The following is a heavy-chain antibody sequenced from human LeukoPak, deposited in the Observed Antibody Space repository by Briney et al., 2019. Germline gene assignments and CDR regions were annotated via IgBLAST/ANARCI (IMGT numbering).Heavy chain of an antibody. J-gene: IGHJ4*02. D-gene: IGHD3-22*01. CDR3: ARDASYDSSGYYYS. Sequence: SETLSLTCTVSGGSISSGGYYWSWIRQHPGKGLEWIGYIYYSGSTYYNPSLKSRVTISVDTSKSQFSLKLSSVTAADTAVYYCARDASYDSSGYYYSWGQGTLVTVSS. CDR1: GGSISSGGYY. CDR2: IYYSGST. V-gene: IGHV4-31*03.